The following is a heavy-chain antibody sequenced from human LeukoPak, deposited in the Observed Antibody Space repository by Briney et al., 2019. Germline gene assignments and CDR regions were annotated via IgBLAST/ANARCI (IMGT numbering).Heavy chain of an antibody. Sequence: ASVKVSCKVSGYTLTGLSMHWVRQAPGKGLEWMGGFDPEDGETIYAQKFQGRVTMTEDTSTDTAYMELSSLRSEDTAVYYCATDTGYYYGMDVWGQGTTVTVSS. D-gene: IGHD1-1*01. V-gene: IGHV1-24*01. CDR2: FDPEDGET. J-gene: IGHJ6*02. CDR1: GYTLTGLS. CDR3: ATDTGYYYGMDV.